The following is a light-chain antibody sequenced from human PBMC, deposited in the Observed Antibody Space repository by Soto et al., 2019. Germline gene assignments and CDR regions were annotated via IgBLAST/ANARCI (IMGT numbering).Light chain of an antibody. CDR2: EVS. Sequence: QSALTQPASVSVSPGQSITISCTGTSSDVGGYNYVSWYLQHPGKAPKLMIYEVSKRPSGVSNRFSGSKSGNTASLTISGLQAEDEADYYCSSYTSSSTWVFGGGTKLTVL. V-gene: IGLV2-14*01. CDR3: SSYTSSSTWV. CDR1: SSDVGGYNY. J-gene: IGLJ3*02.